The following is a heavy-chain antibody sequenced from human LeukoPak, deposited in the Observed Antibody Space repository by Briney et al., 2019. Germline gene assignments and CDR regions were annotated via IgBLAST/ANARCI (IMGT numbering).Heavy chain of an antibody. V-gene: IGHV3-7*01. D-gene: IGHD6-19*01. Sequence: GGSLRLSCAASGFAFSNYWMSWVRQAPGKGLEWVANIKRDGDDKYYVDSVKGRFTISRDNAENSLYLEVNSLRAEDTAVYYCARALYTSGWYPDYFDYWGQGTLVTVSS. J-gene: IGHJ4*02. CDR3: ARALYTSGWYPDYFDY. CDR2: IKRDGDDK. CDR1: GFAFSNYW.